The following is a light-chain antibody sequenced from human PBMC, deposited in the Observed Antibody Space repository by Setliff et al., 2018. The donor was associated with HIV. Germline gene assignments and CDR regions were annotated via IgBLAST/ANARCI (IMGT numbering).Light chain of an antibody. J-gene: IGLJ3*02. CDR1: SSNIGSNT. Sequence: SALTQPPSASGTPGQRVTISCSGSSSNIGSNTVNWYQQFPGTAPKLLIYSNNQRPSGVPDRFSGSKSGTSASVAISGLQSEDEADYYCAAWDDTLSGILFGGGTK. CDR2: SNN. CDR3: AAWDDTLSGIL. V-gene: IGLV1-44*01.